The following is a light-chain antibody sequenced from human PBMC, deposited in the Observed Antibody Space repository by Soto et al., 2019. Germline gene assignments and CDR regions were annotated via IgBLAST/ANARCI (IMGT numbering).Light chain of an antibody. CDR3: QQYGSSSIT. CDR2: GAS. CDR1: QSVSSSY. V-gene: IGKV3-20*01. Sequence: ENALTQSPGTVSFSPQERPTLSCRASQSVSSSYLAWYQQKPGQAPRLLIYGASSRATGIPDRFSGSGSGTDFTLTISRLEPEDFAVYYCQQYGSSSITFGQGTRLEI. J-gene: IGKJ5*01.